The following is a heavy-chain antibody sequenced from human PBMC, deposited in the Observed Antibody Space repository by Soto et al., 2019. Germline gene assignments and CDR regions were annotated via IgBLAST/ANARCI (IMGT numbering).Heavy chain of an antibody. J-gene: IGHJ6*02. D-gene: IGHD6-13*01. V-gene: IGHV1-18*01. Sequence: ASVKVSCKASGYTFTSYGISWVRQAPGQGLEWMGLISAYNGNTNYAQKLQGRVTMTTDTSTSTAYMELRSLRSDDTAVYYCAREWGSSSWYGPLYYYYYGMDVWGQGTTVTVSS. CDR1: GYTFTSYG. CDR2: ISAYNGNT. CDR3: AREWGSSSWYGPLYYYYYGMDV.